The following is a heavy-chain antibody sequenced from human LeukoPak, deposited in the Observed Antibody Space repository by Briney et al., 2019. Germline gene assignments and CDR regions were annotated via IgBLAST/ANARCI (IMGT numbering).Heavy chain of an antibody. CDR3: ARVPAAAGHYYYYGMDV. D-gene: IGHD6-13*01. CDR2: ISSSSSYT. CDR1: GFTFSDYY. Sequence: GGSLRLSCAASGFTFSDYYMSWMRQAPGKGLEWVSYISSSSSYTNYADSVKGRFTISRDNAKNSLYLQMNSLRAEDTAVYYCARVPAAAGHYYYYGMDVWGQGTTVTVSS. V-gene: IGHV3-11*06. J-gene: IGHJ6*02.